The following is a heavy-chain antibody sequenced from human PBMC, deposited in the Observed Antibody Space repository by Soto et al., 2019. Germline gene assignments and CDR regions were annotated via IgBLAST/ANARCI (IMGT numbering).Heavy chain of an antibody. V-gene: IGHV3-23*01. CDR2: IGGTDGKT. D-gene: IGHD3-10*01. CDR3: AKGMFSSSPAAAGSFDY. Sequence: LRLSCAASRFTFSSYAMSWVRQAPGKGLEWVAAIGGTDGKTYYADSVKGRFTISRDNSENTLYLQMSRLRAEDTAVYFCAKGMFSSSPAAAGSFDYWGQGALVTVSS. CDR1: RFTFSSYA. J-gene: IGHJ4*02.